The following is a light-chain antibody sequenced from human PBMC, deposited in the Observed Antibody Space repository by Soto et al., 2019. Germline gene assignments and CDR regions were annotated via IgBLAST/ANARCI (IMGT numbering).Light chain of an antibody. CDR2: DAS. CDR1: QSVRSF. CDR3: QHRSSWPLT. Sequence: EIVLTQSPATLSLSPGERATLSCRASQSVRSFLAWYQQRRGQAPRLLIYDASNRATGIPARFRGSGSGTDFTLTISSLEPEAFAVYYCQHRSSWPLTFGGGTKVEIK. J-gene: IGKJ4*01. V-gene: IGKV3-11*01.